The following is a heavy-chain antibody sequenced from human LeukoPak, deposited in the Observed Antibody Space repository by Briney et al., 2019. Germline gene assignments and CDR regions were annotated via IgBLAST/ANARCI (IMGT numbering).Heavy chain of an antibody. CDR2: FDREDGET. V-gene: IGHV1-24*01. D-gene: IGHD3-3*01. CDR3: ARAPEPDFWSGYRDYFDY. J-gene: IGHJ4*02. Sequence: ASVKVSCKVSGYTLTELSMHWVRQAPGKGLEWMGGFDREDGETIYAQKFQGRVTMTEDTSTDTAYMELSSLRSEDTAVYYCARAPEPDFWSGYRDYFDYWGQGTLVTVSS. CDR1: GYTLTELS.